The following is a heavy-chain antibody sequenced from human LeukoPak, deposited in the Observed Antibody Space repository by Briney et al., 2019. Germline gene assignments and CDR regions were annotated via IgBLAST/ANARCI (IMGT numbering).Heavy chain of an antibody. J-gene: IGHJ4*02. CDR1: GFTFSSYE. CDR2: ISSSGSTI. Sequence: GGSLRLSCAASGFTFSSYEMNWVRQAPGKGLEWVSYISSSGSTIYYADSVKGRFTISRDNAKNSLYLQMNSLRAEDTAVYYCAVWGSYRYPFDYWGQGTLVTVSS. CDR3: AVWGSYRYPFDY. D-gene: IGHD3-16*02. V-gene: IGHV3-48*03.